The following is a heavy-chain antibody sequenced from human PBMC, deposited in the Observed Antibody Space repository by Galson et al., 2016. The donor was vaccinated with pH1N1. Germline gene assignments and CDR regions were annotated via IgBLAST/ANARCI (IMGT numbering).Heavy chain of an antibody. CDR3: ARGLAVAGTFYFDP. D-gene: IGHD6-19*01. Sequence: SETLSLTCTVSGGSISSSSYYWGWIRQPPGKGLEWIGSIYYSGSTYYNPSLKSRVTISVDTSKNHFSLKLTSVAAADTAVYYCARGLAVAGTFYFDPWGQGTLVTVSS. CDR2: IYYSGST. J-gene: IGHJ4*02. CDR1: GGSISSSSYY. V-gene: IGHV4-39*02.